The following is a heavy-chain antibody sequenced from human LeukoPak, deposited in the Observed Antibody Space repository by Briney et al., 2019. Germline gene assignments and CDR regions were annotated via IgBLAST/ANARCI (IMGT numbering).Heavy chain of an antibody. D-gene: IGHD3-16*02. CDR2: IYTSGST. CDR1: GGSISSYY. Sequence: SETLSLTCTVSGGSISSYYWSWIRQPAGKGLEWIGRIYTSGSTNYNPSLKSRVTMSVDTSKNQFSLKLSSVTAADTAVYYCAREEYDYVRGSYRPNWFDPWGQGTLVTVSS. V-gene: IGHV4-4*07. CDR3: AREEYDYVRGSYRPNWFDP. J-gene: IGHJ5*02.